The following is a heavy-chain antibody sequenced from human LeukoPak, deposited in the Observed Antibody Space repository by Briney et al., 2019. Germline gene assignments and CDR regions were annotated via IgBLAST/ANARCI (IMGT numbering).Heavy chain of an antibody. J-gene: IGHJ4*02. Sequence: GGSLRLSCAPSGFTFNNYAMHWVRQAPGKGLEWVAVISYDGSNKYYADSVKGRFTISRDNSKNTLYLQMNSLRAEDTAVYYCARGRTIAARAFGGVIGYYFDYWGQGTLVTVSS. CDR3: ARGRTIAARAFGGVIGYYFDY. D-gene: IGHD3-16*02. CDR1: GFTFNNYA. V-gene: IGHV3-30*04. CDR2: ISYDGSNK.